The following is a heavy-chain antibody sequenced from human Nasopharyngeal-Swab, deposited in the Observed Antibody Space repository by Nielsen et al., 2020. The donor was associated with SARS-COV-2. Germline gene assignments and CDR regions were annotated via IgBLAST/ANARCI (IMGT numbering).Heavy chain of an antibody. V-gene: IGHV4-39*01. Sequence: SETLSLTCTVPGGSTSSSTYYWAWIRQPPGKGLEWIGSIYYGGSTYYNPSLKSRVTISVDTSKNQFSLKLSSVTAADTAVYYCATLSSSWYEYYFDYWGQGTLVTVSS. CDR1: GGSTSSSTYY. CDR3: ATLSSSWYEYYFDY. D-gene: IGHD6-13*01. CDR2: IYYGGST. J-gene: IGHJ4*02.